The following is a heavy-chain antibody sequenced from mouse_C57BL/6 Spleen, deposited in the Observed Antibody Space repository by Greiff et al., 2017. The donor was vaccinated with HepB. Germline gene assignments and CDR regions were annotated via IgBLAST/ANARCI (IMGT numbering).Heavy chain of an antibody. D-gene: IGHD1-1*01. CDR1: GYAFSSSW. Sequence: QVQLQQSGPELVKPGASVKISCKASGYAFSSSWMNWVKQRPGKGLEWIGRIYPGDGDTNYNGKFKGKATLTADKSSSTAYMQLSSLTSEDSAVYFCASFITSFDYWGQGTTLTVSS. CDR2: IYPGDGDT. J-gene: IGHJ2*01. CDR3: ASFITSFDY. V-gene: IGHV1-82*01.